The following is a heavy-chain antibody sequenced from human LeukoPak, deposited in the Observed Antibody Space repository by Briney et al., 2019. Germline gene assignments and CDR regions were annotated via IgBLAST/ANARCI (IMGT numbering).Heavy chain of an antibody. D-gene: IGHD4-17*01. V-gene: IGHV1-8*03. CDR3: ARGRGSVTGLGY. CDR2: MNPNRGNT. CDR1: GYTFTDYY. J-gene: IGHJ4*02. Sequence: GASVKVSCKASGYTFTDYYMHWVRQAPGQGLEWMGWMNPNRGNTGYAQKFQGRITITRNTSISTAYMELSSLRSEDTAVYYCARGRGSVTGLGYWGQGTLVTVSS.